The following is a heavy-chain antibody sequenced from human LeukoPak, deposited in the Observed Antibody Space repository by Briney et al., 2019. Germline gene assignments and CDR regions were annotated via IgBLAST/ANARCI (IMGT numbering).Heavy chain of an antibody. Sequence: GASVKVSCKASGYIFTSYAINWVRQAPGQGLEWMGRFTTATTTYAKHLQDRVTMTTDASTNTAYLELSSLRSDDTAVYYCCRPMTALPVRGSFDLWGQGKMVTVAS. V-gene: IGHV1-18*04. D-gene: IGHD2-15*01. CDR1: GYIFTSYA. J-gene: IGHJ3*01. CDR3: CRPMTALPVRGSFDL. CDR2: FTTATT.